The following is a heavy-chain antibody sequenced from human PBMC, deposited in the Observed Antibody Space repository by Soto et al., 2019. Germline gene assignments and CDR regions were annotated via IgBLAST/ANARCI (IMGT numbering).Heavy chain of an antibody. CDR2: INHSGST. D-gene: IGHD6-13*01. CDR1: GGSFSGYY. Sequence: SETLSLTCAVYGGSFSGYYWSWIRQPPGKGLEWIGEINHSGSTNYNPSLKSRVTISVDTSKNQFSLKLSSVTAADTAVYYCARVEQLGTYYYYGMDVWGQGTTVTVSS. CDR3: ARVEQLGTYYYYGMDV. J-gene: IGHJ6*02. V-gene: IGHV4-34*01.